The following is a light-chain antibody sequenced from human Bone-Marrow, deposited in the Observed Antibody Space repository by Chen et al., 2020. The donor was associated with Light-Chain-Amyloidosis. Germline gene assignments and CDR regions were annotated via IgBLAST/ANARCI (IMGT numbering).Light chain of an antibody. CDR2: EVS. Sequence: SALPQPASVPGSPGQPITLPGPGTSSDVGSYNLVSWYQQHPGKAPKLMIYEVSKRPSGVSNRFSGSKSGNTASLTISGLQAEDEADYYCCSYAGSSTWVFGGGTKLTVL. J-gene: IGLJ3*02. V-gene: IGLV2-23*02. CDR3: CSYAGSSTWV. CDR1: SSDVGSYNL.